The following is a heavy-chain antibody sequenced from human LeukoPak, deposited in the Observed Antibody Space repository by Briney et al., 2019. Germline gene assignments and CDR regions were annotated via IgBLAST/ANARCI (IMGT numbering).Heavy chain of an antibody. D-gene: IGHD6-19*01. CDR1: GFTFSTYA. CDR3: ANFERTVAGPYNWFDP. Sequence: GGSLRLSCVASGFTFSTYAMSWVRQAPGKGLEWVSAIRTTGGNTYYADSVKGRFTISRDNSKNTLYLQMHSLRAEDTAIYYCANFERTVAGPYNWFDPWGQGTLVTVSS. CDR2: IRTTGGNT. V-gene: IGHV3-23*01. J-gene: IGHJ5*02.